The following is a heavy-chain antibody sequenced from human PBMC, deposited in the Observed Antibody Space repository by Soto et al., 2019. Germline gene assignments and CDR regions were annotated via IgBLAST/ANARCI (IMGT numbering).Heavy chain of an antibody. D-gene: IGHD3-10*01. V-gene: IGHV3-23*01. CDR2: ISGSGGST. Sequence: PGGSLRLSCAASGFTFSSYAMSWVRQAPGKGLEWVSAISGSGGSTYYADSVKGRFTISRDNSKNTLYLQMNSLRAEDTAVYYCAKGAGSGSYSSMIVEYGMDVWGQGTPVTVYS. CDR1: GFTFSSYA. CDR3: AKGAGSGSYSSMIVEYGMDV. J-gene: IGHJ6*02.